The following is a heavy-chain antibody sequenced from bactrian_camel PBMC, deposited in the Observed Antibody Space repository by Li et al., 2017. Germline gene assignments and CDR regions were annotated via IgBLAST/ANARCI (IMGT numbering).Heavy chain of an antibody. CDR2: LWDDEGRR. D-gene: IGHD1*01. Sequence: MAWFRQAPGSEREMVATLWDDEGRRSARDYADSVKGRFTISQDKNRNTAYLQMNDLKPEDTALYYCASRSLTCYRGQRYYNYWGQGTQVTVSS. J-gene: IGHJ4*01. CDR3: ASRSLTCYRGQRYYNY. V-gene: IGHV3-3*01.